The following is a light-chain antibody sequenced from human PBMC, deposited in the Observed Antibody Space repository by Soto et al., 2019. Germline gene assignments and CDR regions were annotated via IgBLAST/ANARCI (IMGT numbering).Light chain of an antibody. V-gene: IGLV1-47*01. CDR1: SSNIGSNY. CDR3: AAGDASLRV. CDR2: RNN. J-gene: IGLJ2*01. Sequence: QSVLTQPPSASGTPGQRVTISCSGSSSNIGSNYVYWYQQLPGTAPKLLIYRNNQRPSGVPDRFSGSKSGTSASLAISGLRSEDEADYYCAAGDASLRVFGGGTKLTVL.